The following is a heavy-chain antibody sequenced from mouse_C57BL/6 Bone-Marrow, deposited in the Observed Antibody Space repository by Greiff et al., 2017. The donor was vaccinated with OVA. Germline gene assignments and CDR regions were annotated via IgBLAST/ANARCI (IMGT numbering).Heavy chain of an antibody. V-gene: IGHV1-75*01. D-gene: IGHD2-4*01. Sequence: QVQLQQSGPELVKPGASVKISCKASGYTFTDYYINWVQQRPGQGLEWIGWIFPGSGSTYYNEKFKGKAPLTVDKSSSTAYMLLSSLTSEYSAVYFCASPIYYDYDVGFAYWGQGTLVTVSA. J-gene: IGHJ3*01. CDR3: ASPIYYDYDVGFAY. CDR1: GYTFTDYY. CDR2: IFPGSGST.